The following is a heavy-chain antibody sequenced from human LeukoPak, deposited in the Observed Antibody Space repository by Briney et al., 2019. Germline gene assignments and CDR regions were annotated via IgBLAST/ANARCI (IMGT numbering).Heavy chain of an antibody. D-gene: IGHD5-24*01. Sequence: ASVKVSCKASGYTFTSYAMNWVRQAPGQGLEWMGWINTNTGNPTYAQGFTGRFVFSLDTSVSTAYLQTSSLKAEDTAVYYCARDIRVSPAQMATMAYWGQGTLVTVSS. CDR3: ARDIRVSPAQMATMAY. CDR2: INTNTGNP. J-gene: IGHJ4*02. CDR1: GYTFTSYA. V-gene: IGHV7-4-1*02.